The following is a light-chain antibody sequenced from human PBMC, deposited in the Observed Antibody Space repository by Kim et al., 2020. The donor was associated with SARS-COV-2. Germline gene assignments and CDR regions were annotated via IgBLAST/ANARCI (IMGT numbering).Light chain of an antibody. Sequence: VALGQNVRITCQGDSLRIYYASWYQQKPGQAPVLVIYGKNNRPSGIPDRFSGSSSGNTASLTITGAQAEDEADYYCNSRDSSGNRVFGGGTQLTVL. CDR1: SLRIYY. J-gene: IGLJ3*02. CDR2: GKN. CDR3: NSRDSSGNRV. V-gene: IGLV3-19*01.